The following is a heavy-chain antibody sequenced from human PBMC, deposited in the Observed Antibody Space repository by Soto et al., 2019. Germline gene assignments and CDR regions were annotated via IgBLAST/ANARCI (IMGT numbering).Heavy chain of an antibody. Sequence: FGLSDYYMSWIRQAPGKGLEWVSYISSSGSTIYYADSVKGRFTISRDNAKNSLYLQMNSLRAEDTAVYYCARPYPNMDWFDPWGQGTLVTV. D-gene: IGHD2-21*01. J-gene: IGHJ5*02. CDR2: ISSSGSTI. CDR1: FGLSDYY. V-gene: IGHV3-11*01. CDR3: ARPYPNMDWFDP.